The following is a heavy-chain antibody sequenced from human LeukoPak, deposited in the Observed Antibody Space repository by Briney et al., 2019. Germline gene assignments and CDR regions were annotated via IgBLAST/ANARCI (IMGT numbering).Heavy chain of an antibody. J-gene: IGHJ4*02. V-gene: IGHV4-4*07. CDR2: IYTSGST. Sequence: SETLSLTCTVSGGSISSYYWSWIRQPAGRGLEWIGPIYTSGSTNYNPSLKSRVTMSVDTSKNQFSLKLSSVTAADTAVYYCARGGWELLALDYWGQGTLVTVSS. D-gene: IGHD1-26*01. CDR1: GGSISSYY. CDR3: ARGGWELLALDY.